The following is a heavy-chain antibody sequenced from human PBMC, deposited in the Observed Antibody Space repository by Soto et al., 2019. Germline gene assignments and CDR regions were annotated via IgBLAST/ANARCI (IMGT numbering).Heavy chain of an antibody. CDR2: ISYDGSNK. D-gene: IGHD6-19*01. J-gene: IGHJ6*02. V-gene: IGHV3-30-3*01. Sequence: GGSLRLSCAASGLTFSSYAMHWVRQAPGKGLEWVAVISYDGSNKYYADSVKGRFTISRDNTKNTLYLQMNSLRAEDTAVYYCARDLSSGWSPYYYYGMDVWGQGTTVTVSS. CDR1: GLTFSSYA. CDR3: ARDLSSGWSPYYYYGMDV.